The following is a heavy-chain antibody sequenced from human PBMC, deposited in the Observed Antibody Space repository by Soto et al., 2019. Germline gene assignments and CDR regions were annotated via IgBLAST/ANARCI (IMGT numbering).Heavy chain of an antibody. CDR1: GGSFSGYY. D-gene: IGHD6-6*01. J-gene: IGHJ5*02. CDR3: ARAVGSSSSS. V-gene: IGHV4-34*01. Sequence: QVQLQQWGAGLLKPSETLSLTCAVYGGSFSGYYWSWIRQPPGKGLEWIGEINHSGSTTYNPSLKSRVTISVDTSKNQFSLKLSSVTAADTAVYYCARAVGSSSSSWGQGTLVTVSS. CDR2: INHSGST.